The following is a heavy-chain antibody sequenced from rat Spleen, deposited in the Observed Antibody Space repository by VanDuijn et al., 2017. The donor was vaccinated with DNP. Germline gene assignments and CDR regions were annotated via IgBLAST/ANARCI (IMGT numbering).Heavy chain of an antibody. CDR3: ATSPGPNWFAY. J-gene: IGHJ3*01. Sequence: EVQLVESGGGLVQPGRSMKLSCAASGFTFSSFPMAWVRQAPKRGLEWVTSISPSGGGTYYRDSVKGRFTISRDNTNHTLYLQMDSLRSEDTATYYCATSPGPNWFAYWGQGTLVTVSS. CDR2: ISPSGGGT. CDR1: GFTFSSFP. V-gene: IGHV5-46*01. D-gene: IGHD1-4*01.